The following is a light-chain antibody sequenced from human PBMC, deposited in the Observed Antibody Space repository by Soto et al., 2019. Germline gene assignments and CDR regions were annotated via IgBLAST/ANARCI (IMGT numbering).Light chain of an antibody. CDR1: QSVSSSY. J-gene: IGKJ2*02. V-gene: IGKV3-20*01. Sequence: EIVMTQSPGTLSLSPGERATLSCRASQSVSSSYLAWYQQKPGQAPRLLMSDASTRATGIPDRFSGSGSGTDFTLTINRLEPGDFAVYYCQQYGRSPRTFVQGTKLEIK. CDR3: QQYGRSPRT. CDR2: DAS.